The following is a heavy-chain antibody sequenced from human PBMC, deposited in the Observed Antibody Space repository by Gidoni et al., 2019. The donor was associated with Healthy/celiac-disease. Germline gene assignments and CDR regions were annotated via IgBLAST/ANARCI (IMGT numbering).Heavy chain of an antibody. CDR1: GGSISRYY. J-gene: IGHJ6*02. CDR3: ARDVGYCSSTSCYRYGMDV. Sequence: QVQLQASGPGLVKPSETLSLTCPVSGGSISRYYWSWIRQPPGKGLEWIGYIYYSGSTNYNPSLKSRVTISVDTSKNQFSLKLSSVTAADTAVYYCARDVGYCSSTSCYRYGMDVWGQGTTVTVSS. CDR2: IYYSGST. D-gene: IGHD2-2*02. V-gene: IGHV4-59*01.